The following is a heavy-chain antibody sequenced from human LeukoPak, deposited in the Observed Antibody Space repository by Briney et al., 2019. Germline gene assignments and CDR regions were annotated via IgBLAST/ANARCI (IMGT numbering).Heavy chain of an antibody. V-gene: IGHV3-30-3*01. CDR2: ISYDGSSE. CDR3: ARDRPAIMGPTRGALDY. Sequence: GGSLRLSCAASGFTITGYPMHWVRQAPGKGLEWVACISYDGSSEYYADSVKGRFTISRDNSKHTLYVQMNNLRPEDTAVYYCARDRPAIMGPTRGALDYWGQGTLVTVSS. D-gene: IGHD1-26*01. J-gene: IGHJ4*02. CDR1: GFTITGYP.